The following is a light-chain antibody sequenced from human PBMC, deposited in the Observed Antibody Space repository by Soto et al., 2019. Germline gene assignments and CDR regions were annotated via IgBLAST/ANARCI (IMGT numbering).Light chain of an antibody. CDR1: QSVSSN. Sequence: EIVLKMCPATLSGSPRERATLSCRASQSVSSNLAWYQQKPGQAPRLLIYGASTRATGISARFSGSGSGTEFTLTISILQTDEFTIYKCQQYNDYSWTFGQGTKVDIK. J-gene: IGKJ1*01. V-gene: IGKV3-15*01. CDR3: QQYNDYSWT. CDR2: GAS.